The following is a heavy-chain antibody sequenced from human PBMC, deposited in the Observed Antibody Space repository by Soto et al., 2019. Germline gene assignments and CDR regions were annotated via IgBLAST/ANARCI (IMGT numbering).Heavy chain of an antibody. CDR3: ARTMTTSGWFDP. Sequence: TLSLTCGVSGGSMFSGGNSWSWIRQAPGKGLEWIGYFYHSGSTYYNPSLKSRVTISVDTSKNQFSLRLTSVTAADTAVYFCARTMTTSGWFDPWGQGTLVTVSS. CDR1: GGSMFSGGNS. D-gene: IGHD3-10*01. J-gene: IGHJ5*02. CDR2: FYHSGST. V-gene: IGHV4-30-2*01.